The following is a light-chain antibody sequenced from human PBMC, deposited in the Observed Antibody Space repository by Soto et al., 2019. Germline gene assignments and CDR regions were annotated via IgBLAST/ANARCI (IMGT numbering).Light chain of an antibody. Sequence: QSALTQPASVSGSPGXSITISCTGTSSDIGGYNFVSWYQQHPGKAPKLLIHEVNNRPSGVSIRFSGSKSGNTASLTISGLQAEDEADYYCSSDTSSSTLIFGGGTKLTVL. J-gene: IGLJ2*01. CDR3: SSDTSSSTLI. CDR1: SSDIGGYNF. CDR2: EVN. V-gene: IGLV2-14*01.